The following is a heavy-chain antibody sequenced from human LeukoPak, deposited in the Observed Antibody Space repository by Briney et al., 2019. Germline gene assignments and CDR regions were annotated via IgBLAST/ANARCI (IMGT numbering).Heavy chain of an antibody. CDR1: GYTFTSYD. D-gene: IGHD2-8*01. CDR3: ARSYCTNGVCPLDY. J-gene: IGHJ4*02. V-gene: IGHV1-69*06. Sequence: GASVKVSCKASGYTFTSYDINWVRQAPGQGLEWMGGIIPIFGTANYAQKFQGRVTITADKSTSTAYMELSSLRSEDTAVYYCARSYCTNGVCPLDYWGQGTLVTVSS. CDR2: IIPIFGTA.